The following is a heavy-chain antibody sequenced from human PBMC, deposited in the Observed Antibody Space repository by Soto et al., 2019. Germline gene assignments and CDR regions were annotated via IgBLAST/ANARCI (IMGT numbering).Heavy chain of an antibody. V-gene: IGHV3-23*01. CDR2: IGGTSGNT. D-gene: IGHD3-16*01. Sequence: TGVSLRLSCAASGFTFSSYAMSWVRQAPGKGPEWVSTIGGTSGNTYYADSVKGRFTVSRDNSKNALYLQMNSLRAEDTAVYYCANIGGVLSNRHIDYWGQGALVTVSS. CDR3: ANIGGVLSNRHIDY. J-gene: IGHJ4*02. CDR1: GFTFSSYA.